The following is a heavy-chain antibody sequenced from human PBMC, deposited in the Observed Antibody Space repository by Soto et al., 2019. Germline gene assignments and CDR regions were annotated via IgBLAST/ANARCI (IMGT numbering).Heavy chain of an antibody. CDR2: ISASDDST. J-gene: IGHJ4*02. CDR3: VKDKSMGPGSYSYFDS. V-gene: IGHV3-23*01. CDR1: GVTFSNYA. D-gene: IGHD1-26*01. Sequence: GGSLRLSCAASGVTFSNYAMSWVRQAPGKGLEWVSIISASDDSTYYADSVKGRFTISRDNSKDTLYLQINSLRAEDTAIYYCVKDKSMGPGSYSYFDSWGQGTLVTVSS.